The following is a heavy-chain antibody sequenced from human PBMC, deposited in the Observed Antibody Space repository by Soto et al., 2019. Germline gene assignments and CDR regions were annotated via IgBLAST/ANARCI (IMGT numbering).Heavy chain of an antibody. V-gene: IGHV4-39*01. CDR1: GGSISSSSYY. CDR3: ARHDGYFDY. J-gene: IGHJ4*02. CDR2: IYYSGST. Sequence: ETLCLTCTVSGGSISSSSYYWGWIRQPPGKGLEWIGSIYYSGSTYYNPSLKSRVTISVDTSKKQFSLKLSSVTAADAAVYYCARHDGYFDYWGQGTLVTVSS.